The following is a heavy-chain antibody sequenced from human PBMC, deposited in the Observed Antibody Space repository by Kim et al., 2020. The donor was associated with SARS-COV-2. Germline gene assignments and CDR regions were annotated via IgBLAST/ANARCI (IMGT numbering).Heavy chain of an antibody. Sequence: SETLSLTCTVSGGSISSSSYYWGWIRQPPGKGLEWIGSIYYSGSTNYNPSLKSRVTISVDTSKNQFSLKLSSVTAADTAVYYCARDHVLRYFDWLSAYYGMDVWGQGTTVTVSS. CDR2: IYYSGST. J-gene: IGHJ6*02. D-gene: IGHD3-9*01. CDR1: GGSISSSSYY. V-gene: IGHV4-39*07. CDR3: ARDHVLRYFDWLSAYYGMDV.